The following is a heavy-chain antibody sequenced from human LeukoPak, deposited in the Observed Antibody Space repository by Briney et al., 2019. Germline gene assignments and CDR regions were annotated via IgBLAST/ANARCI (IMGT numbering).Heavy chain of an antibody. D-gene: IGHD6-6*01. V-gene: IGHV3-30*02. CDR2: IRYDGSNK. CDR1: GFTFSSYG. CDR3: AKDLVATRLDYWFDP. Sequence: GGSLSLSCAASGFTFSSYGMHWVRQAPGKGLEWVAFIRYDGSNKYYADSVKGRFTISRDNSKNTLYLQMNSLRAEDTAVYYCAKDLVATRLDYWFDPRGQGTLVTVSS. J-gene: IGHJ5*02.